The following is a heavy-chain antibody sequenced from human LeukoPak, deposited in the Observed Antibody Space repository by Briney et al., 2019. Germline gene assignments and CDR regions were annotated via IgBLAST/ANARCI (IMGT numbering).Heavy chain of an antibody. CDR3: ARSIAVAGINWFDP. J-gene: IGHJ5*02. Sequence: GGSLRLSCAASGFTFSSYGMHWVRQAPGKGLEWVAFIRYDASNQYYADSVKGRFTISRDNSKNTLYLQMNSLRAEDTAVYYCARSIAVAGINWFDPWGQGTLVTVSS. CDR1: GFTFSSYG. D-gene: IGHD6-19*01. CDR2: IRYDASNQ. V-gene: IGHV3-30*02.